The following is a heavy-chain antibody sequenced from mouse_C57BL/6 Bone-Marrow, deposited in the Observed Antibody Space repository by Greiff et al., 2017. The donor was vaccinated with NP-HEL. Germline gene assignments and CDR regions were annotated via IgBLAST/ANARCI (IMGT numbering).Heavy chain of an antibody. Sequence: QVQLQQSGAELVRPGASVKLSCKASGYTFTDYYINWVKQRPGQGLEWIARIYPGSGNTYYNEKFKGKATLTAEKSSSTAYMQLSSLTSEDSAVYFCARWDMVENYFDYWGQGTTLTVSS. J-gene: IGHJ2*01. V-gene: IGHV1-76*01. CDR2: IYPGSGNT. CDR3: ARWDMVENYFDY. D-gene: IGHD1-1*02. CDR1: GYTFTDYY.